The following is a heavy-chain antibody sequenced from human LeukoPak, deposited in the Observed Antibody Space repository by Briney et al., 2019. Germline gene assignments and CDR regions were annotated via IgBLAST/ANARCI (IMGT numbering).Heavy chain of an antibody. CDR1: GFTFSSYA. CDR2: ISGSGGST. Sequence: GGSLRLSCAASGFTFSSYAMSWVRQAPGKGLEWVSTISGSGGSTYYADPVKGRFTISRDNSKNTLYLQMNSLRAEDTAVYYCAKDRLYGSGSYYFDYWGQGTLVTVSS. V-gene: IGHV3-23*01. CDR3: AKDRLYGSGSYYFDY. D-gene: IGHD3-10*01. J-gene: IGHJ4*02.